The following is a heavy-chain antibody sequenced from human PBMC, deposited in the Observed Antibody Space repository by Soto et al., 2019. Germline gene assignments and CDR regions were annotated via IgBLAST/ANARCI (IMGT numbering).Heavy chain of an antibody. Sequence: PGGSLRLSCAASGFTFSSYAMSWVRQAPGKGLEWVSAISGSGGSTYYADSVKGRFTISRDNSKNTLYLQMNSLRVEDTAIYYCARDNDFWSGPRDGFDPWGRGTLVTVSS. D-gene: IGHD3-3*01. CDR1: GFTFSSYA. V-gene: IGHV3-23*01. J-gene: IGHJ5*02. CDR2: ISGSGGST. CDR3: ARDNDFWSGPRDGFDP.